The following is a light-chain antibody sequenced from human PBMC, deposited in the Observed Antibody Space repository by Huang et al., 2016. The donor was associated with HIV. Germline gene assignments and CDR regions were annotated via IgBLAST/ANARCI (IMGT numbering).Light chain of an antibody. CDR3: QQSAVTPRT. CDR2: GES. CDR1: QHINRY. Sequence: DIKITQSPSSLSASVGDRVIITCRASQHINRYLNWYQQQPGKAPKLLISGESKLQSGVPSSFSGSGSGTHFTLAISSLSPEDSSTYYCQQSAVTPRTFGQGTKLEI. J-gene: IGKJ2*01. V-gene: IGKV1-39*01.